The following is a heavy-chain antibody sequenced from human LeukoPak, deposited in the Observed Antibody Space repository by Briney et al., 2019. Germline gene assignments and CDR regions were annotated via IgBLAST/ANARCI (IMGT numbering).Heavy chain of an antibody. Sequence: ASVKVSCKASGYTFTSYGISWVRQAPGQGLEWMGWISAYNGNTNYAQKLQGRVTMTTGTSTSTAYMELRSLRSDDTAVYYCARDGVRGLGVPAHGFDPWGQGTLVTVSS. V-gene: IGHV1-18*01. CDR3: ARDGVRGLGVPAHGFDP. CDR1: GYTFTSYG. J-gene: IGHJ5*02. D-gene: IGHD2-2*01. CDR2: ISAYNGNT.